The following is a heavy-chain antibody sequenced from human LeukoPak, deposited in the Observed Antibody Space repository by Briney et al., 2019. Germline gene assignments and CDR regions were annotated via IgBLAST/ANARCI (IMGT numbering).Heavy chain of an antibody. D-gene: IGHD3-22*01. CDR1: GGSISSYY. Sequence: SETLSLTCTVSGGSISSYYRSWIRQPPGKGLEWIGYIYYSGSTNYNLSLKSRVTISVDTSKNQFSLKLSSVTAADTAVYYCASSSDSSGYQWGSIDYWGQGTLVTVSS. V-gene: IGHV4-59*01. CDR3: ASSSDSSGYQWGSIDY. J-gene: IGHJ4*02. CDR2: IYYSGST.